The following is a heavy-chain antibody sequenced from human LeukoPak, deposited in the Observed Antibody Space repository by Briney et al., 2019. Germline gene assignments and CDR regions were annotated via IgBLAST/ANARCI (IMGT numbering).Heavy chain of an antibody. V-gene: IGHV3-66*01. D-gene: IGHD3-3*01. Sequence: GGSLRLSCAASGFTVSNNYLSWVRQPPGKGLEWVSVIHSGGRTKYADSVRDRFTTSRDTAKNTVYLQMNSLRVDDTAAYYCARPGSASGYWVHWGQGTLVTVSS. CDR3: ARPGSASGYWVH. CDR1: GFTVSNNY. CDR2: IHSGGRT. J-gene: IGHJ4*02.